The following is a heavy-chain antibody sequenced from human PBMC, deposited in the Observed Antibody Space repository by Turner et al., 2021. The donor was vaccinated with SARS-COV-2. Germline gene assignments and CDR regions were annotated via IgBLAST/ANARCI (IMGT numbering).Heavy chain of an antibody. CDR2: ISHSGTT. Sequence: QVRLQQWGAGLLKPSETLSLTCAVHGGSSSGYYWSWIRQPPGKGLEWIGEISHSGTTSYNPSLKDRVTISKDTSKNQFSLKLSSVTAADTGVYYCARDIADRRRAFDYWGQGTQVTVSS. J-gene: IGHJ4*02. V-gene: IGHV4-34*01. CDR3: ARDIADRRRAFDY. CDR1: GGSSSGYY. D-gene: IGHD6-6*01.